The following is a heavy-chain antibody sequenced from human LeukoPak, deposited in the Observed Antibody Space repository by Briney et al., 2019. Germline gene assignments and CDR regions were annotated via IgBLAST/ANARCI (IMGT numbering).Heavy chain of an antibody. D-gene: IGHD6-19*01. CDR2: ISGSGGST. CDR1: GFTFSSYA. Sequence: GGSLRLSCAASGFTFSSYAMSWVRQAPGKGLEWVSAISGSGGSTYYADSVKGRFTISRDNSKNTLYLQMNSLRAEDTAVYYCAKDLYSSGWYRDYFDYWGQGTLATVSS. J-gene: IGHJ4*02. V-gene: IGHV3-23*01. CDR3: AKDLYSSGWYRDYFDY.